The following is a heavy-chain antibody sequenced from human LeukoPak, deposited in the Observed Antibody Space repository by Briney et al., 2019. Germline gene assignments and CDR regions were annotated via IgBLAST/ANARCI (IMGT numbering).Heavy chain of an antibody. CDR2: IIPIFGTA. V-gene: IGHV1-69*13. J-gene: IGHJ4*02. CDR1: GGTFSSYA. Sequence: ASVKVSCKASGGTFSSYAISRVRQAPGQGLEWMGGIIPIFGTANHAQKFQGRVTITADESTSTAYMELSSLRSEDTAVYYCAREGSANEEGFDYWGQGTLVTVSS. CDR3: AREGSANEEGFDY. D-gene: IGHD4/OR15-4a*01.